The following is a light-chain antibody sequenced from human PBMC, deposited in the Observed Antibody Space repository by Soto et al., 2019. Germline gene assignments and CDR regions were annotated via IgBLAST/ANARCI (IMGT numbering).Light chain of an antibody. CDR1: SSDVGSYNL. Sequence: QSVLTQPASVSGSPGQSITISCTGTSSDVGSYNLVSWYQQHPGKAPKFIIYEVTKRPSGVSNRFSGSKSGNTASLTISGLQAEDEADYYCCSYAGSRTFVVFGGGNKLTVL. CDR3: CSYAGSRTFVV. V-gene: IGLV2-23*02. J-gene: IGLJ2*01. CDR2: EVT.